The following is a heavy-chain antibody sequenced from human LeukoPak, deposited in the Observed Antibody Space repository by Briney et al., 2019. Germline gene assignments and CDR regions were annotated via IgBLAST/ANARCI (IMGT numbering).Heavy chain of an antibody. CDR2: IKQDGSEK. CDR3: ARDRWELLSNSYHYCGLDV. V-gene: IGHV3-7*01. CDR1: GFTLSNYW. J-gene: IGHJ6*02. D-gene: IGHD2-15*01. Sequence: GGSLRLSCAASGFTLSNYWMSWVRQAPGKGLEWVANIKQDGSEKCYVDSVKGRFTIPRDNAKNSLYLQMNSLRAEDTAVYYCARDRWELLSNSYHYCGLDVWGQGTTVTVSS.